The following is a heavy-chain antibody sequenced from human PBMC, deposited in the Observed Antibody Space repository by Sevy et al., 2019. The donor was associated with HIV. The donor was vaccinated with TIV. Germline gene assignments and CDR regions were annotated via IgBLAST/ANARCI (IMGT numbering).Heavy chain of an antibody. Sequence: GGSLRLSCAASGFTFSSYAMHWVRQAPGKGLEWVAVISYDGSNKYYADSVKGRFTISRDNSKNTLYLQMNSLRAEDTAVYYCARDWTPLEWLGAFDYWGQGTLVTVSS. CDR1: GFTFSSYA. J-gene: IGHJ4*02. D-gene: IGHD3-3*01. CDR2: ISYDGSNK. V-gene: IGHV3-30-3*01. CDR3: ARDWTPLEWLGAFDY.